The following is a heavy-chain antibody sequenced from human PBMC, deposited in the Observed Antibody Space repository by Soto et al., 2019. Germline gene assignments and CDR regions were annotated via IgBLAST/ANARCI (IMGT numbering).Heavy chain of an antibody. D-gene: IGHD6-6*01. J-gene: IGHJ4*02. CDR2: ISGSGGST. V-gene: IGHV3-23*01. CDR3: AKAVPPSIAAVGYVDY. CDR1: GFTFSSYA. Sequence: GGSLRLSCAASGFTFSSYAMSWVRQAPGKGLEWVSAISGSGGSTYYADSVKGRFTISRDNSKNTLYLQMNSLRAEDTVVYYCAKAVPPSIAAVGYVDYWGQGTLVTVSS.